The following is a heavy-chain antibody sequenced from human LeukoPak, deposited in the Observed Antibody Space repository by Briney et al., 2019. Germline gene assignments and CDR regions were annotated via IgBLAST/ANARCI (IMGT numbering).Heavy chain of an antibody. Sequence: PGGSLRLSCEASGFTFSTYAMNWVRQAPGRGLERVSSIGGSGANRYYGGSVKGRFTVSRDNSRNTLHLQLNSLRVEDTAVYYCAKAPYFYSGMDVWGQGTTVTVSS. CDR3: AKAPYFYSGMDV. J-gene: IGHJ6*02. CDR1: GFTFSTYA. CDR2: IGGSGANR. V-gene: IGHV3-23*01.